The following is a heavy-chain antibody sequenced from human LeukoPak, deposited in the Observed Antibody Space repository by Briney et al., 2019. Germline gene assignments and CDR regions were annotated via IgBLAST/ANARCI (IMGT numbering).Heavy chain of an antibody. CDR1: GFTFSSYS. CDR2: ISSSSSYI. V-gene: IGHV3-21*04. J-gene: IGHJ4*02. Sequence: PGGSLRLSCAASGFTFSSYSMNWVRQAPGKGLEWVSSISSSSSYIYYADSVKGRFTISRDNAKNSLYLQMSSLRSEDTAVYYCARDLGRDGYNLRGFVYWGQGTLVTVSS. D-gene: IGHD5-24*01. CDR3: ARDLGRDGYNLRGFVY.